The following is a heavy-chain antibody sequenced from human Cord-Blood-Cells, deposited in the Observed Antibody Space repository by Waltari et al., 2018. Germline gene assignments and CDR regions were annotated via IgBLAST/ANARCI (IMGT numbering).Heavy chain of an antibody. CDR2: INPSGGST. CDR3: ARVRASYSSSSVAFDI. CDR1: GYTFTSYY. D-gene: IGHD6-6*01. J-gene: IGHJ3*02. Sequence: QVQLVQSGAEVKKPGASVKVSCKASGYTFTSYYMHWVRQAPGQGLEWMGIINPSGGSTSYAQKFRGRVTMTRDTSTSTVYMELSSLRSEDTAVYYCARVRASYSSSSVAFDIWGQGTMVTVSS. V-gene: IGHV1-46*01.